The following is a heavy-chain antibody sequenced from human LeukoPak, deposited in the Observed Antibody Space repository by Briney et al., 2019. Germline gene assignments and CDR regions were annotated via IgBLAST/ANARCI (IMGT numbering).Heavy chain of an antibody. Sequence: GGSLRLSCAASGFTFSSYSMNWVRQAPGKGLEWVSAISGSGGNIYYAASVKGRFTISRDNSKNTLYLQMNSLRVEDTAVYYCAREGVGSGYDFWGQGTLVTVSS. CDR1: GFTFSSYS. CDR3: AREGVGSGYDF. V-gene: IGHV3-23*01. CDR2: ISGSGGNI. D-gene: IGHD5-12*01. J-gene: IGHJ4*02.